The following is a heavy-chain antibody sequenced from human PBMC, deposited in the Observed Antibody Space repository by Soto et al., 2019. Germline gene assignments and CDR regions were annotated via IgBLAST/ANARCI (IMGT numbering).Heavy chain of an antibody. CDR3: ARSIDP. V-gene: IGHV4-59*12. J-gene: IGHJ5*02. CDR1: GASISRYY. Sequence: LSLTCTVSGASISRYYWSWIRQSPGKGLEWIGYLYNSGSTIYNPSLKSRVTISVDASRNQFSLKLSSVTAADTAVYYCARSIDPWGQGTLVTVSS. CDR2: LYNSGST.